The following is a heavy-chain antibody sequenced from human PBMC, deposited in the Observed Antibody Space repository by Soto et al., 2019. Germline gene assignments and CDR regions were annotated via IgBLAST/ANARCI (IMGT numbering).Heavy chain of an antibody. Sequence: ASVKVSCKASGGTFSSYAISWVRQAPGQGLEWMGGIIPIFGTANYAQKFQGRVTITADESTSTAYMELSSLRSEDTAVYYCARGVSVVKNSFFDDCGQGTLVTVSS. CDR3: ARGVSVVKNSFFDD. CDR2: IIPIFGTA. CDR1: GGTFSSYA. V-gene: IGHV1-69*13. D-gene: IGHD2-15*01. J-gene: IGHJ4*02.